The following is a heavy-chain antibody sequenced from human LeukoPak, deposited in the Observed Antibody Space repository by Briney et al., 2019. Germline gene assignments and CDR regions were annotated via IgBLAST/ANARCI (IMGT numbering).Heavy chain of an antibody. CDR3: ARVGLWFGESLDY. CDR1: GYTFTGYY. D-gene: IGHD3-10*01. CDR2: INPNSGGT. J-gene: IGHJ4*02. V-gene: IGHV1-2*02. Sequence: ASVKVSCKASGYTFTGYYMHWVRQAPGQGLEWMGWINPNSGGTNYAQKFQGRVTMTRDTSISTAYMELSRLRSEDTAVYYCARVGLWFGESLDYWGQGTLVTVSS.